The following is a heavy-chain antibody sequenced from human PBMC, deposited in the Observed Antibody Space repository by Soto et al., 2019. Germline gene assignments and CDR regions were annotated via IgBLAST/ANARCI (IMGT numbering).Heavy chain of an antibody. Sequence: SETLSLTCTVSDGSISSGGYYWSWIRQHPGKGLEWIGYIYYSGSTYYNPSLKSRVTISVDTSKNQFSLKLSSVTAADTAVYYCAREYCSGGSCYHFDYWGQGTLVTVSS. CDR1: DGSISSGGYY. V-gene: IGHV4-31*03. J-gene: IGHJ4*02. D-gene: IGHD2-15*01. CDR3: AREYCSGGSCYHFDY. CDR2: IYYSGST.